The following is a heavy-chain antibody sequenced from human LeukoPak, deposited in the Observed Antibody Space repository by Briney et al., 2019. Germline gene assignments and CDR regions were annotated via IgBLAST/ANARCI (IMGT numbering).Heavy chain of an antibody. CDR3: ARDKWESRYAFDI. D-gene: IGHD1-26*01. Sequence: SETLSLTCAVSGGSISSSNWWSWIRQPPGKGLEWIGEIYHSGSTNYNPSLKSRVTISVDKSKTQFSLKLSSVTAADTAVYYCARDKWESRYAFDIWGQGTMVTVSS. J-gene: IGHJ3*02. CDR2: IYHSGST. V-gene: IGHV4-4*02. CDR1: GGSISSSNW.